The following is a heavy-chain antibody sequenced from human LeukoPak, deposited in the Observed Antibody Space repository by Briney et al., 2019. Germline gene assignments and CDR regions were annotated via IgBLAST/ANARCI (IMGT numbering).Heavy chain of an antibody. CDR1: GFTFSSYA. J-gene: IGHJ4*02. V-gene: IGHV3-23*01. CDR2: ISGSGGST. D-gene: IGHD2-2*01. CDR3: AKDSDIVVVPAAIGY. Sequence: GGSLRLSCAASGFTFSSYAMSWVRQAPGKGLEWVSAISGSGGSTYYADSVKGRFTIPRDSSKNTLYLQMNSLRAEDTAVYYCAKDSDIVVVPAAIGYWGQGTLVTVSS.